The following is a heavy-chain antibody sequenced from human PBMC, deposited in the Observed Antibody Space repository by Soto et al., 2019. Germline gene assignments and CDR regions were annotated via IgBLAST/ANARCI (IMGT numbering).Heavy chain of an antibody. CDR1: GLTFSNAW. V-gene: IGHV3-15*01. CDR2: INRKTDGETV. J-gene: IGHJ3*01. Sequence: EVQLVESGGGLVKPGGSLTLSCAVSGLTFSNAWMSWVRQAPGQGLEWVGRINRKTDGETVDYAAPVKGRFSISRDDSQNTLYLQINSLKIEDTALYYCNRDNNNFDVWGQGTMVTVSS. CDR3: NRDNNNFDV.